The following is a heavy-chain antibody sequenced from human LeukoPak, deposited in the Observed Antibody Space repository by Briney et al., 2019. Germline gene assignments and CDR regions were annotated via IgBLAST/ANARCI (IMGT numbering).Heavy chain of an antibody. CDR2: MNPSGGST. V-gene: IGHV1-46*01. J-gene: IGHJ4*02. Sequence: VASVKVSCKASGYTFTSYYMHWVRQAPGQGLESMGIMNPSGGSTSYAQKFQGRVTMTRDTSTSTVYMELSSLRSEDTAVYYCARAPGYYDSSGVFDYWGQGTLVTVSS. CDR1: GYTFTSYY. CDR3: ARAPGYYDSSGVFDY. D-gene: IGHD3-22*01.